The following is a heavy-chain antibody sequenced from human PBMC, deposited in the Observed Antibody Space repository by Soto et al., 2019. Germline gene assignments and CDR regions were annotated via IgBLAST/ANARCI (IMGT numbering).Heavy chain of an antibody. Sequence: ASVKVSCKAIGYTFSNFAVHWMRQSPGQSLEWMGWINPGNGDTQYSRNFQGRVTMTRDTSASTAYMELSSLGSGDTAVYYCAREGGGLGIVATIVGAFDIWGQGTMVTVSS. CDR2: INPGNGDT. J-gene: IGHJ3*02. V-gene: IGHV1-3*01. CDR3: AREGGGLGIVATIVGAFDI. CDR1: GYTFSNFA. D-gene: IGHD5-12*01.